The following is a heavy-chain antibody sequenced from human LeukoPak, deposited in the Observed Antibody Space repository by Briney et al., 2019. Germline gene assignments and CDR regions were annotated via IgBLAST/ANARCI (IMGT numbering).Heavy chain of an antibody. D-gene: IGHD3-3*01. V-gene: IGHV4-39*01. Sequence: KASETLSLTCADAGDSISTTNYYWGWIRQPPGKGLEWIGIIYYSGITHYNPSLKSRVTILVDTSKNQFSLKLSSVTDADTAVYYCARVRRSLNWFDSWGQGTLVTVSS. CDR2: IYYSGIT. J-gene: IGHJ5*01. CDR3: ARVRRSLNWFDS. CDR1: GDSISTTNYY.